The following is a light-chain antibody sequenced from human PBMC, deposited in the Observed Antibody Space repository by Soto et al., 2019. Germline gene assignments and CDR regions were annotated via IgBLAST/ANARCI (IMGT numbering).Light chain of an antibody. CDR3: MQALQTPPA. J-gene: IGKJ4*01. CDR2: LGS. V-gene: IGKV2-28*01. CDR1: QSLLYSNGYNY. Sequence: EIVLTQSPLSLPVTPGEPASISCRSGQSLLYSNGYNYLVWYLQRPGQSPQLLIYLGSNRASGVPDRFSASGSGTDFTLNISRVEAVDVGVYYCMQALQTPPAFGGGTKVAIK.